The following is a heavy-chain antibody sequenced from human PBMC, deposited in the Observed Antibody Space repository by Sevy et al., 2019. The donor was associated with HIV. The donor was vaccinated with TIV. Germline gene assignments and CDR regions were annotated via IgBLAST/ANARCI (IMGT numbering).Heavy chain of an antibody. CDR2: IHYTGGT. V-gene: IGHV4-30-4*01. D-gene: IGHD5-12*01. CDR3: ASKRGYNHGPFDY. CDR1: GGSIRSSDSY. J-gene: IGHJ4*02. Sequence: TLSLTCTVSGGSIRSSDSYWSWIRQPPGKGLEWIGYIHYTGGTYYNPFLKRRVAMSLDTPEKQFSLKLNFLTAADTAVYYCASKRGYNHGPFDYWGQGTLVTVSS.